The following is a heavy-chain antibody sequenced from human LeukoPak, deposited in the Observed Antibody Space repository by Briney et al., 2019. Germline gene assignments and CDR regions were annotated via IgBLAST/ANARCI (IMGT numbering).Heavy chain of an antibody. Sequence: GGSLRLSCAASEFPFRDFYMSWIRQAPGKALEGVSYIGSSGTPIYYADSVKGRFTISRDNAKNSLYLQMNTLRAEDTAVYYCTRDRWGKYYFDYWGLGTLVTVSS. CDR3: TRDRWGKYYFDY. CDR1: EFPFRDFY. J-gene: IGHJ4*02. D-gene: IGHD7-27*01. CDR2: IGSSGTPI. V-gene: IGHV3-11*01.